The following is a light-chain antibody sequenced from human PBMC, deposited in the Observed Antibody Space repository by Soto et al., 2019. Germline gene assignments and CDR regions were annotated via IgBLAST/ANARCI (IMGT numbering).Light chain of an antibody. J-gene: IGKJ5*01. CDR3: QQYHNWPFT. Sequence: ESVLTQSPATLSLSPGERATLSCRASQSVSSYLAWYQQNPGQAHRLLMYGASNRAAGIPARFSGSGSGTDFTLTISSLEPEDFAVYYCQQYHNWPFTFGQGTRVEI. CDR2: GAS. V-gene: IGKV3-11*01. CDR1: QSVSSY.